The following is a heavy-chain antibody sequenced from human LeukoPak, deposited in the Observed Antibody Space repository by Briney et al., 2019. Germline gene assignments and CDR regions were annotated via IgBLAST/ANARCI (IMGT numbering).Heavy chain of an antibody. CDR3: AKGRYSNGLFEY. CDR2: ISNSGENI. CDR1: GFTLSNYA. J-gene: IGHJ4*02. V-gene: IGHV3-23*01. D-gene: IGHD6-19*01. Sequence: QPGGSLRLSCAASGFTLSNYATSWVRQAPGKGLEWVSAISNSGENIYYADSVKGRFTISRDISKNTLYLQLNSLRAEDTAVYYCAKGRYSNGLFEYWGQGTLVTVSS.